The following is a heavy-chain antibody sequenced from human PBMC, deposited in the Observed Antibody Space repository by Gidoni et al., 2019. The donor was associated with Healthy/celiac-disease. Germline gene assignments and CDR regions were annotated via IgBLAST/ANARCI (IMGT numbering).Heavy chain of an antibody. Sequence: QVQLVEFGGGVVQPGGALSLSCAASGFTFSNYGMHWVRQAPGKGLGWVAFIRYDGSNKYYADSVKGRFTISRDNSKNTLYLQMNSLRAEDTAVHYCAKDPDYWGQGTLVTVSS. CDR2: IRYDGSNK. J-gene: IGHJ4*02. CDR3: AKDPDY. V-gene: IGHV3-30*02. CDR1: GFTFSNYG.